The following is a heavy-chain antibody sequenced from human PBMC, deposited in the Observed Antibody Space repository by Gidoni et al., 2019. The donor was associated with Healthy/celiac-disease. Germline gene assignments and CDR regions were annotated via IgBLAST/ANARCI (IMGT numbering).Heavy chain of an antibody. CDR2: IYYSGST. V-gene: IGHV4-59*01. Sequence: QVQLQESGTGLVKPSETLSLTCTVSGGSISIYYWSWIRLPPGKGLEWIGYIYYSGSTNYNPSLKSRVTISVDTSKNQFSLKLSSVTAADTAVYYCARAGLDFWSGPQYYYYGMDVWGQGTTVTVSS. CDR3: ARAGLDFWSGPQYYYYGMDV. D-gene: IGHD3-3*01. J-gene: IGHJ6*02. CDR1: GGSISIYY.